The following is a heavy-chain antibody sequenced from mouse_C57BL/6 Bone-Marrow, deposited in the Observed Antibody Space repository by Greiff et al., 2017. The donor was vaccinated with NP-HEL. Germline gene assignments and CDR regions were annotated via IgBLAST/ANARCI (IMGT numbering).Heavy chain of an antibody. D-gene: IGHD1-1*01. Sequence: QVQLQQPGAELVMPGASVKLSCKASGYTFTSYWMHWVKQRPGQGLEWIGEIDPSDSYTNYNQKFKGKSTLTVDKSSSTAYMQLSSLTSEASAVSYCARERITTVVFDYWGQGTTLTVSS. V-gene: IGHV1-69*01. CDR3: ARERITTVVFDY. J-gene: IGHJ2*01. CDR2: IDPSDSYT. CDR1: GYTFTSYW.